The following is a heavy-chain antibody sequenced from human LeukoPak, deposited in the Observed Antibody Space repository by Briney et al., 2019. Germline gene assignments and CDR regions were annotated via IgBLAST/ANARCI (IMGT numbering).Heavy chain of an antibody. V-gene: IGHV4-39*01. D-gene: IGHD6-19*01. CDR3: ARQLSSAYIFDY. CDR1: GGSINSSNYY. CDR2: IYYSGIT. J-gene: IGHJ4*02. Sequence: SETLSLTCTVSGGSINSSNYYWGWIRQPPGKGLEWIGNIYYSGITYYNPSLKSRVTISVDTSKNQFPLKLNSVTAADTAVYYCARQLSSAYIFDYWGQGTLVTVSS.